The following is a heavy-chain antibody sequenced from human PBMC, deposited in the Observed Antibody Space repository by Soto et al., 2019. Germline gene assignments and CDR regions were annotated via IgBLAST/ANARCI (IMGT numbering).Heavy chain of an antibody. CDR3: ARDLGYYDSSGYFDY. Sequence: GGSLRLSCAASGFTFSDYYMSWIRQAPGKGLEWVSYISSSGTIISDTDSVKGRFTISRDNAKNSLYLQMNSLRAEDTAVYYCARDLGYYDSSGYFDYWGQGTLVTVSS. D-gene: IGHD3-22*01. V-gene: IGHV3-11*01. CDR2: ISSSGTII. CDR1: GFTFSDYY. J-gene: IGHJ4*02.